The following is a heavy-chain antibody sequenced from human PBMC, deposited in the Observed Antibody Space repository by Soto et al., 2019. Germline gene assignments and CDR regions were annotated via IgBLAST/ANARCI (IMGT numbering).Heavy chain of an antibody. CDR2: IKSKTDGGTT. Sequence: GGSLRLSCAASGFTFSNAWMNWVRQAPGKGLEWVGRIKSKTDGGTTDYAAPVKGRFTISRDDSKNTLYLQMNSLKTEDTAVYYCTIHYDSSGYYRAPDAFDIWGQGTMVTVSS. J-gene: IGHJ3*02. D-gene: IGHD3-22*01. V-gene: IGHV3-15*07. CDR1: GFTFSNAW. CDR3: TIHYDSSGYYRAPDAFDI.